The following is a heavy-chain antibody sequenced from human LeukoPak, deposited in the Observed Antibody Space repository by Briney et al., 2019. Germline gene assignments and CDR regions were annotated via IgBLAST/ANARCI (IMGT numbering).Heavy chain of an antibody. Sequence: KPSETLSLTCTVSGGSVSSGIYYWRWIRQPAGKGLEWIGRIYTSGSTKYNPSLKSRVTISVDTSKNQFSLKLSSVTAADTAVYYCARDRGRDGSGNYHYYMDVWGKGTTVTVSS. CDR1: GGSVSSGIYY. CDR3: ARDRGRDGSGNYHYYMDV. J-gene: IGHJ6*03. D-gene: IGHD3-10*01. V-gene: IGHV4-61*02. CDR2: IYTSGST.